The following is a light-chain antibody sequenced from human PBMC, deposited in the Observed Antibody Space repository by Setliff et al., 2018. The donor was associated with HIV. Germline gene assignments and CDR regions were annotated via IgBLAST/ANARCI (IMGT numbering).Light chain of an antibody. V-gene: IGLV2-14*01. CDR3: SSYTTINTVI. CDR2: EVT. CDR1: SSDVGVYDY. J-gene: IGLJ2*01. Sequence: QSVLAQPASVSGSPGQSITISCTGTSSDVGVYDYVSWYQQHPHKAPKLMIYEVTNRPSGVSNRFSGSKSGNTASLTISGLRAEDEADYYCSSYTTINTVIFGGGTK.